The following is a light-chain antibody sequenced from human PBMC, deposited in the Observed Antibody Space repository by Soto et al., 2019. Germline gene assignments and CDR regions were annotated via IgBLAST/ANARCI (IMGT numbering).Light chain of an antibody. CDR2: GAS. V-gene: IGKV3-15*01. CDR1: QSVSSN. CDR3: QQYDNWPIT. Sequence: EIVMTQSPATLSVSPGERATLSCRASQSVSSNLAWYQQKPGQAPRLLIYGASTRATGIPARFSGSGSGTVFTLTIGSLQSEDFAIFYCQQYDNWPITFGQGTRLEIK. J-gene: IGKJ5*01.